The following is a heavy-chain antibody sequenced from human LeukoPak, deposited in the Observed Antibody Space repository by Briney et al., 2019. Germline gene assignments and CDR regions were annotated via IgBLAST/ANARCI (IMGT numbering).Heavy chain of an antibody. J-gene: IGHJ4*02. V-gene: IGHV3-21*04. D-gene: IGHD3-22*01. Sequence: GGSLRLSCAASGFTFSSYGMHWVRQAPGKGLEWVSSISSSSSYIYYADSVKGRFTISRDNAKNSLYLQMNSLRAEDTAVYYRAGSDYYDSSGHDPRWGQGTLVTVSS. CDR1: GFTFSSYG. CDR2: ISSSSSYI. CDR3: AGSDYYDSSGHDPR.